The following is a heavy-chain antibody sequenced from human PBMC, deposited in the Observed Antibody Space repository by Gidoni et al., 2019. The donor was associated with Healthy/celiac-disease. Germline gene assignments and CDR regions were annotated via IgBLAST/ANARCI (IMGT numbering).Heavy chain of an antibody. J-gene: IGHJ5*02. Sequence: EVQLLESGGGLVQPGGSLRLSCAASGFTFISYAMSWVRQAPGKGLEWVSAISGSGGSTYYADSVKGRFTISRDNSKNTLYLQMNSLRAEDTAVYYCAKDPFPALLWFGELLLNWFDPWGQGTLVTVSS. V-gene: IGHV3-23*01. CDR1: GFTFISYA. CDR2: ISGSGGST. CDR3: AKDPFPALLWFGELLLNWFDP. D-gene: IGHD3-10*01.